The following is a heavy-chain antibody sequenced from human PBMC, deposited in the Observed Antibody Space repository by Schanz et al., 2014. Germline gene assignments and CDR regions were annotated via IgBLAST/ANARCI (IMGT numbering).Heavy chain of an antibody. CDR2: ITNKPNNYNT. V-gene: IGHV3-72*01. CDR1: GFTFSDHY. D-gene: IGHD3-16*01. J-gene: IGHJ4*02. CDR3: VRLDVHDY. Sequence: EVQLVESGGGMVQPGGSLRLSCAASGFTFSDHYMDWVRQAPGKGLEWVGRITNKPNNYNTEYAASVKGGFTISRDDSRNSLYLQMSRLKTEDTAVYYCVRLDVHDYWGQGTLVTVSA.